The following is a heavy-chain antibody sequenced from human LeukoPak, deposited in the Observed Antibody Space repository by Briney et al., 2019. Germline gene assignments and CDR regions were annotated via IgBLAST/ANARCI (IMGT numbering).Heavy chain of an antibody. J-gene: IGHJ5*02. CDR3: ARAVVVPAGRWFDP. D-gene: IGHD2-2*01. CDR1: GGSISSYY. V-gene: IGHV4-59*08. Sequence: SETLSLTCTVSGGSISSYYWSWIRQPPGKGLEWIGYIYYSGSTNYNPSLKSRVTISVDTSKNQFSLKLSSVTAADTAVYYCARAVVVPAGRWFDPWGQGTLVTVSS. CDR2: IYYSGST.